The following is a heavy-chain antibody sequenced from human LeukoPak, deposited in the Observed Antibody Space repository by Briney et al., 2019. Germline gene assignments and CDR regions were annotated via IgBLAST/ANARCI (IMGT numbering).Heavy chain of an antibody. V-gene: IGHV3-23*01. D-gene: IGHD6-19*01. J-gene: IGHJ4*02. CDR2: ISASGGST. Sequence: PGGSLRLSCAASGFTFSSYAMSWVRQASGKGLEWVSGISASGGSTYYADSVKGRFTISRDNSKNTLYLQMNSLRAEDTAVYYCAKESRAVAGYYFDYWGQGTLVTVSS. CDR1: GFTFSSYA. CDR3: AKESRAVAGYYFDY.